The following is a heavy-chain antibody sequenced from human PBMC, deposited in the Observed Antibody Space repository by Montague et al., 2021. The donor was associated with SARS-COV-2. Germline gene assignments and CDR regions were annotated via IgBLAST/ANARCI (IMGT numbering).Heavy chain of an antibody. CDR2: INSGGSLK. V-gene: IGHV3-23*03. Sequence: SLRLSCATSGFSFSTSAMSWVRQAPGKGLEWVSAINSGGSLKFYADSIKGRFIISRDDSNQMVHLQMNSLRAEDAAIYFCAKLESQSIMTHDFWGQGALVTVSS. J-gene: IGHJ4*02. D-gene: IGHD1-1*01. CDR3: AKLESQSIMTHDF. CDR1: GFSFSTSA.